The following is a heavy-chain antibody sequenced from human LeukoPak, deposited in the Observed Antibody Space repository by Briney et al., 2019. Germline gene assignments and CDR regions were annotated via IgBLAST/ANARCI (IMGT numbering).Heavy chain of an antibody. CDR3: ARVLSDVPAAIRPYYYYYYMDV. D-gene: IGHD2-2*02. CDR1: GGSISTSNYY. J-gene: IGHJ6*03. CDR2: IYTSGST. Sequence: SETLSLTCTVSGGSISTSNYYWSWIRQPAGKGLEWIGRIYTSGSTNYNPSLKSRVTMSVDTSKNQFSLKLSSVTAADTAVYYCARVLSDVPAAIRPYYYYYYMDVWGKGTTVTISS. V-gene: IGHV4-61*02.